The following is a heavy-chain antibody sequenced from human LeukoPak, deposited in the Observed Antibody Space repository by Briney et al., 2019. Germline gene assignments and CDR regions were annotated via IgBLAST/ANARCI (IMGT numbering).Heavy chain of an antibody. CDR2: INHSGST. Sequence: PSETLSLTCADYGGSSSGYYWSWIRQPPGKGLEWIGEINHSGSTNYNPSLKSRVTISVDTSKNQFSLKLSSVTAADTAVYYCARGWYRTWRPIDYWGQGTLVTVSS. CDR3: ARGWYRTWRPIDY. V-gene: IGHV4-34*01. J-gene: IGHJ4*02. CDR1: GGSSSGYY. D-gene: IGHD6-13*01.